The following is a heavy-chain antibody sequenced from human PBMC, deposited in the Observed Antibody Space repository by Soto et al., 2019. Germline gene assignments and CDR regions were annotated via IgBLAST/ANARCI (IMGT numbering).Heavy chain of an antibody. Sequence: PGGSLRLSCAASGFTFSSYGMHWVRQAPGKGLEWVAVISYDGSNKYYADSVKGRFTISRDDSKNRLYLQMDRLRAEDAAVYYCAKGRTFFDFWGQGTLVTVS. J-gene: IGHJ4*02. CDR1: GFTFSSYG. V-gene: IGHV3-30*18. CDR3: AKGRTFFDF. CDR2: ISYDGSNK.